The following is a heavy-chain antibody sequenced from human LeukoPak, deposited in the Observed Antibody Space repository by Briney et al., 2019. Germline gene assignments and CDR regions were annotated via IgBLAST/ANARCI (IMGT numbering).Heavy chain of an antibody. D-gene: IGHD6-19*01. Sequence: SSETLSLTCAVYGGSFSSYYWSWIRQPAGKGLEWIGRIYTSGSTNYNPSLKSRVTMSVDTSKNQFSLKLSSVTAADTAVYYCARVEGIAVAGTRFYYYGMDVWGQGTTVTVSS. CDR1: GGSFSSYY. CDR3: ARVEGIAVAGTRFYYYGMDV. V-gene: IGHV4-59*10. CDR2: IYTSGST. J-gene: IGHJ6*02.